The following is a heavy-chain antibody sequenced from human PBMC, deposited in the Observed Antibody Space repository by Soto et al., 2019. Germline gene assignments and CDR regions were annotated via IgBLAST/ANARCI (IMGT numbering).Heavy chain of an antibody. V-gene: IGHV1-3*01. Sequence: ASVKVSCKASGYTFTSYAMHWVRQAPGQRLEWMGWINAGNGNTKYSQKFQGRVTITRDTSASTAYMELSSLRSEDTAVYYCAAFVTTVVTPSYYYYGMDVWGQGTTVTVSS. J-gene: IGHJ6*02. CDR3: AAFVTTVVTPSYYYYGMDV. CDR2: INAGNGNT. CDR1: GYTFTSYA. D-gene: IGHD4-17*01.